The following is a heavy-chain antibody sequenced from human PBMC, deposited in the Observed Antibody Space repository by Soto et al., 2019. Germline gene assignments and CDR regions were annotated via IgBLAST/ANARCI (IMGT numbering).Heavy chain of an antibody. V-gene: IGHV4-59*12. J-gene: IGHJ3*02. CDR3: ARSWRSITIFGVVIWAPGAFDI. CDR1: GGYISSYY. CDR2: IYYSGST. D-gene: IGHD3-3*01. Sequence: SSETLSLTCTVSGGYISSYYWSWIRQPPGKGLEWIGYIYYSGSTYYNPSLKSRVTISVDTSKNQFSLKLSSVTAADTAVYYCARSWRSITIFGVVIWAPGAFDIWGQGTMVTVSS.